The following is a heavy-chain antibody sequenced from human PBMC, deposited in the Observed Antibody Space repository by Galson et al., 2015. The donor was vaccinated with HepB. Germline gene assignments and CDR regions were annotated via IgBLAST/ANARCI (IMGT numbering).Heavy chain of an antibody. CDR3: ARGRVAGRLGY. V-gene: IGHV3-74*03. CDR1: GLTPNTYW. CDR2: INSDGTTL. Sequence: SLRLSCAASGLTPNTYWMHWVRQAPGKGLVWVSRINSDGTTLTYAASVKGRFIISRDNAKNTLYLQMNNLTTEDKAMYYCARGRVAGRLGYWGQGTQVTVSS. J-gene: IGHJ4*02. D-gene: IGHD6-19*01.